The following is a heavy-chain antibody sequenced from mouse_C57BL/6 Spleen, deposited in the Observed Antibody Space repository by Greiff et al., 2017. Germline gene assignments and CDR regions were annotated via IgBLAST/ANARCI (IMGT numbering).Heavy chain of an antibody. CDR3: ARDYGRLFAY. CDR1: GFTFSDYG. J-gene: IGHJ3*01. CDR2: ISSGSSTI. Sequence: EVHLVESGGGLVKPGGSLKLSCAASGFTFSDYGMHWVRQAPEQGLEWVAYISSGSSTIDYADTVKGRFTISRDNAKNTLFLQMTSLRSEDTAMYYCARDYGRLFAYWGQGTLVTVSA. D-gene: IGHD1-1*01. V-gene: IGHV5-17*01.